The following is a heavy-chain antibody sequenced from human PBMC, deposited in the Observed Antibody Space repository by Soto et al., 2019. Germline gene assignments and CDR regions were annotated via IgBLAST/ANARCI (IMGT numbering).Heavy chain of an antibody. J-gene: IGHJ3*02. CDR3: AALWEPEPDDAFDN. CDR1: GFTFTSSA. V-gene: IGHV1-58*02. CDR2: IVVGSGNT. D-gene: IGHD1-26*01. Sequence: VKVSCKASGFTFTSSAMQWVRQARGQRLEWVGWIVVGSGNTNYAQKFQERVTITRDMSTSTAYMELSSLRSEDTAVYYCAALWEPEPDDAFDNWGQGTMVTVS.